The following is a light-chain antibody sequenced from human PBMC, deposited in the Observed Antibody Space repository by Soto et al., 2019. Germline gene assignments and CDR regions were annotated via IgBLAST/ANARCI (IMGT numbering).Light chain of an antibody. V-gene: IGKV3-15*01. CDR1: QSVGSK. CDR2: GAS. CDR3: QERSKWPLYT. Sequence: EIVMTQSPATLSVSPGERATLSCRASQSVGSKLIWYQHKPGQAPRLLIYGASARATGIPARFSGSGSGTEFTHTISSLQSEDSAIYYCQERSKWPLYTFGQGTKLEIK. J-gene: IGKJ2*01.